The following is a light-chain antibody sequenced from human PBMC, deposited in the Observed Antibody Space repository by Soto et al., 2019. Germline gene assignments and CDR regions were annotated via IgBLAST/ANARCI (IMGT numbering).Light chain of an antibody. V-gene: IGKV3-11*01. CDR3: QQRSNWPWT. Sequence: EIVLTQSPATLSLSPGERATLSCRASQSVSSYLAWYQQKPGQAPRLLIYDASNRATGIPARFSGSGSGTDFTLNISSLEPEDFAVYYCQQRSNWPWTVGQGTKVEIK. J-gene: IGKJ1*01. CDR1: QSVSSY. CDR2: DAS.